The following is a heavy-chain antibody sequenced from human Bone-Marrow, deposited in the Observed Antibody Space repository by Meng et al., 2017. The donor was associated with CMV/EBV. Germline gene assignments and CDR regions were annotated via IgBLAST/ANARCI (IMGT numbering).Heavy chain of an antibody. D-gene: IGHD1-26*01. Sequence: GESLKISCAASGFTFSSYGMHWVRQAPGKGLEWVAFIRYDGSNKYYADSVKGRFTIYRDNSKNTLYLQMNSLRAEDTAVDYCAKEGIVGATTGRGYYGMDVWGQGTTVTVSS. V-gene: IGHV3-30*02. CDR3: AKEGIVGATTGRGYYGMDV. CDR1: GFTFSSYG. J-gene: IGHJ6*02. CDR2: IRYDGSNK.